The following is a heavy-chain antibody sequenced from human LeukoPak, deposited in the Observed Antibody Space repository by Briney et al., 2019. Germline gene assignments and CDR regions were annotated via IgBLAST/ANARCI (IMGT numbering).Heavy chain of an antibody. Sequence: GGSLRLPCTVAGFTVSSNYMSWVRQAPGKGLEWVSIIYSGGSAYYADSVSGRFTISRDNSKNTVYLQMNSLRAEDTAAYYCARNHILGYWHFDLWGRGTLVTVSS. CDR1: GFTVSSNY. V-gene: IGHV3-53*01. CDR3: ARNHILGYWHFDL. J-gene: IGHJ2*01. D-gene: IGHD1-26*01. CDR2: IYSGGSA.